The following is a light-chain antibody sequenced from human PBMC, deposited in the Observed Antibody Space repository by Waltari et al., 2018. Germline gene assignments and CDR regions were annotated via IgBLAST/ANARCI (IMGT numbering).Light chain of an antibody. J-gene: IGKJ3*01. Sequence: VILTQSPATLSLSPGERAQLSCRASQSISSHLAWYQQKPGQAPRLLIYGASTRATGTPDRFSGRASGTDFTLTISRLEPEDFAVYYCQKYNTSPFTFGPGTKLEIK. CDR3: QKYNTSPFT. V-gene: IGKV3-20*01. CDR1: QSISSH. CDR2: GAS.